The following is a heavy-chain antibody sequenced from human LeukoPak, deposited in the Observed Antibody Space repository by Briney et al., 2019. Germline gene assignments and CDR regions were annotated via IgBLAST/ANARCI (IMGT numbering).Heavy chain of an antibody. CDR1: GGSISSYY. CDR2: IYPSGSA. D-gene: IGHD3-10*01. CDR3: ARRVPGYYYGMDV. J-gene: IGHJ6*02. Sequence: SETLSLTCTVSGGSISSYYWSWIRQPAGKGLEWIGRIYPSGSANYNPSLKSRVSMSLDTSRNQFSLKLRSMTAADTAVYYCARRVPGYYYGMDVWGQGTTVTVSS. V-gene: IGHV4-4*07.